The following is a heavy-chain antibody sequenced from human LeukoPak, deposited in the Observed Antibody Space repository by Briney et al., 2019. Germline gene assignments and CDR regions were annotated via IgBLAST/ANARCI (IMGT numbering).Heavy chain of an antibody. CDR1: GFTFSSYW. Sequence: GGSLRLSCAASGFTFSSYWMHWVRQAPGKGLVWVSRINSDGSSTSYADSVKGRFTISRDNAKNTVYLQMNSLRPDDTAVYYCAKRGHYSINWYHYFDYWGQGTLVTVSS. J-gene: IGHJ4*02. CDR2: INSDGSST. CDR3: AKRGHYSINWYHYFDY. D-gene: IGHD6-13*01. V-gene: IGHV3-74*01.